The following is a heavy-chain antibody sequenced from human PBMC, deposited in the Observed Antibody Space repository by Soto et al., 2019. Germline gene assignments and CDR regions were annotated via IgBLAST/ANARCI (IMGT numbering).Heavy chain of an antibody. Sequence: ASVKVSCKASGYTFASYGISWVRQAPGQGLEWMGWISANSGSTNYAQKLQGWVTMTTDTSISTAYMELSRLRSDDTAVYYCARDLNDILTGYYANYYYYGMDVWGQGTTVTVSS. D-gene: IGHD3-9*01. CDR1: GYTFASYG. J-gene: IGHJ6*02. CDR3: ARDLNDILTGYYANYYYYGMDV. V-gene: IGHV1-18*01. CDR2: ISANSGST.